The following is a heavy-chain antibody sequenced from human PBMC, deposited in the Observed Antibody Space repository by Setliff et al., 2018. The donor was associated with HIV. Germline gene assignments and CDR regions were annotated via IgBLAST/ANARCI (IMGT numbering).Heavy chain of an antibody. CDR3: ARVATVSHPGDYFDY. CDR2: TIPILSVA. D-gene: IGHD4-4*01. CDR1: GGTFNSYA. V-gene: IGHV1-69*04. J-gene: IGHJ4*02. Sequence: GASVKVSCKASGGTFNSYAISWVRQAPGQGLEWMGKTIPILSVANYAQKFQGRVTLTADESTSTAYMELRSLRSEDTAVYYCARVATVSHPGDYFDYWGQGTLVTVSS.